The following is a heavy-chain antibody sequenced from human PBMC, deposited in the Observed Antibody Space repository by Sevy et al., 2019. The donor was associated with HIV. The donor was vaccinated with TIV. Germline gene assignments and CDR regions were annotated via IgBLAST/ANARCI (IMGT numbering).Heavy chain of an antibody. J-gene: IGHJ6*02. V-gene: IGHV4-61*01. CDR2: IYYSGST. CDR1: GGSVSSGSYY. D-gene: IGHD3-10*01. Sequence: SETLSLTYTVSGGSVSSGSYYWSWIRQPPGKGLEWIGYIYYSGSTNYNPSLKSRVTISVDTSKNQFSLKLSSVTAADTAVYYCARDDAGSYYNSYYYYGMDVWGQGTTVTVSS. CDR3: ARDDAGSYYNSYYYYGMDV.